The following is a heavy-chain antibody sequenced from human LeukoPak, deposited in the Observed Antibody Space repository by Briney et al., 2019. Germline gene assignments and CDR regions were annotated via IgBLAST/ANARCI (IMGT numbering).Heavy chain of an antibody. J-gene: IGHJ4*02. CDR2: IDPASGGT. V-gene: IGHV1-2*02. D-gene: IGHD2-2*02. CDR1: GYTFSAHY. CDR3: ARVPGPYTTSRFDF. Sequence: ASVRVSCKTSGYTFSAHYLHWVRQAPGQRPEWVGRIDPASGGTHYAQKFQGRVTVTRDTSTTTVDMELSGLRSDDTAVYDCARVPGPYTTSRFDFWGQGTLVTVSS.